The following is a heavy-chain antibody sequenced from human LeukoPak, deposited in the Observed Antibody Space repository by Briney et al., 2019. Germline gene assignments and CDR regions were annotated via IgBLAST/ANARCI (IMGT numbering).Heavy chain of an antibody. J-gene: IGHJ4*02. CDR1: GFTFRSYG. D-gene: IGHD3-10*01. CDR2: IRYDGSNK. V-gene: IGHV3-30*02. CDR3: AKDLTVRGVPYFDY. Sequence: GGSLRLSCAASGFTFRSYGMHWVRQAPGKGLEWVAFIRYDGSNKYYADSVKGRFTISRDNSKNTLYLQMNSLRAEDTAVYYCAKDLTVRGVPYFDYWGQGTLVTVSS.